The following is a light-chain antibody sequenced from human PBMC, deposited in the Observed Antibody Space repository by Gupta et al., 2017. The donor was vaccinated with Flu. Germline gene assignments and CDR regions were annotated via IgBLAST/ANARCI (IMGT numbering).Light chain of an antibody. Sequence: GALCLSPGKRATLSCRASQSVSSSNLAWYQQKPGQAPRLLIYGASSRATGIPDRFSGSGSGTDFTLTISRLEPEDFAVYYCQQYGSSPRTFGQGTKVEIK. CDR3: QQYGSSPRT. J-gene: IGKJ1*01. CDR2: GAS. CDR1: QSVSSSN. V-gene: IGKV3-20*01.